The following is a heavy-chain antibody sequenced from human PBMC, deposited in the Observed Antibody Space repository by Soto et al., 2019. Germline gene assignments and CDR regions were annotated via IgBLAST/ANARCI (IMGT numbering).Heavy chain of an antibody. Sequence: QVQLVQSGDEVRKPGSSVKVSCKASGYIFVNYGIAWVRQAPGQGLEWMGWISPYSGITHYASKVQGRLTMTTDTSTSTAYMYLGSLTSDDTAVYYFAMVDNYVTPTPQDVWGQGTTVTVSS. J-gene: IGHJ6*02. D-gene: IGHD3-16*01. V-gene: IGHV1-18*01. CDR2: ISPYSGIT. CDR1: GYIFVNYG. CDR3: AMVDNYVTPTPQDV.